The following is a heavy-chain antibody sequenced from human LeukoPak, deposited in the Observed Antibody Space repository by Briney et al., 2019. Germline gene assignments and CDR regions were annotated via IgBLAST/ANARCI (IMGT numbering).Heavy chain of an antibody. V-gene: IGHV4-30-2*01. D-gene: IGHD7-27*01. J-gene: IGHJ5*02. Sequence: SQTLSLTCAVSGGSISSGGYSWSWIRQPPRKGLEWIGYIYHSGSTYYNPSLKCRVTISVDRSKNQFSLKLSSVTAADTAVYYCARAWGEDWFDPWGQGTLVTVSS. CDR2: IYHSGST. CDR1: GGSISSGGYS. CDR3: ARAWGEDWFDP.